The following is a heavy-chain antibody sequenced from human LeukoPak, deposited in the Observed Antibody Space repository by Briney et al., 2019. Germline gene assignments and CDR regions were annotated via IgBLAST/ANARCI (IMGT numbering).Heavy chain of an antibody. V-gene: IGHV3-23*01. J-gene: IGHJ4*02. CDR3: VKYSVGATTPSDY. CDR2: ISGSGGST. D-gene: IGHD1-26*01. Sequence: GGSLRLSCAASGFTFSSYAMSWVRQAPGKGLEWVSAISGSGGSTYYADSVKGRFTISRDNSKNTLYLQLNSLRAEDTAVYYCVKYSVGATTPSDYWGQGTLVTVSS. CDR1: GFTFSSYA.